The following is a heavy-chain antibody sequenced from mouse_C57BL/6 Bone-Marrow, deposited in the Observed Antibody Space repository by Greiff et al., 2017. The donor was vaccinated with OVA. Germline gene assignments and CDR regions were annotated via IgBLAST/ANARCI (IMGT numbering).Heavy chain of an antibody. CDR3: AIHYYGSSFWYFDV. CDR1: GYTFTSYW. Sequence: QVQLKQPGAELVKPGASVKMSCKASGYTFTSYWITWVKQRPGQGLEWIGDIYPGSGSTNYNEKFKSKATLTVDTSSSTAYMQLSSLTSEDSAVYYCAIHYYGSSFWYFDVWGTGTTVTVSS. V-gene: IGHV1-55*01. J-gene: IGHJ1*03. CDR2: IYPGSGST. D-gene: IGHD1-1*01.